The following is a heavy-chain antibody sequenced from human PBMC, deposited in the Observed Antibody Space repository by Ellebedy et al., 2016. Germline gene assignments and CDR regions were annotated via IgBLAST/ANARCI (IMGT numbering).Heavy chain of an antibody. V-gene: IGHV3-7*01. CDR3: ARLSTGAARPFDY. CDR2: IKQDGSEK. D-gene: IGHD6-6*01. CDR1: GFTFSSYW. Sequence: GESLKISCAASGFTFSSYWMSWVRQAPGKGLEWVANIKQDGSEKYYVDSVKGRFTISRDNAKNSLYLQMNSLRAEDTAVYYCARLSTGAARPFDYWGQGTLVTVSS. J-gene: IGHJ4*02.